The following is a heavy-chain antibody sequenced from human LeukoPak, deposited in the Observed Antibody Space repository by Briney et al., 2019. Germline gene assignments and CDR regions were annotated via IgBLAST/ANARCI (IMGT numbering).Heavy chain of an antibody. D-gene: IGHD3-16*01. CDR2: ILCSGRS. CDR1: GGSISGYY. J-gene: IGHJ4*02. V-gene: IGHV4-59*08. Sequence: SETLSLTCTVSGGSISGYYWSWIRQPPGKGPEWIGDILCSGRSTYNPSLKSRATISVDTSKNQFSLKLISVTAADTAVYYCARHFPGGSRMDSWGQGTLITVSS. CDR3: ARHFPGGSRMDS.